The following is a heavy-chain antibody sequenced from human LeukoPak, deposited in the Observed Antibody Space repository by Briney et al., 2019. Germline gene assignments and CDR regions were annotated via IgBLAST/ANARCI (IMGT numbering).Heavy chain of an antibody. D-gene: IGHD4-17*01. J-gene: IGHJ4*02. V-gene: IGHV3-23*01. CDR3: AKDQYYGDRAVTHFDY. CDR2: VTASGGGS. CDR1: GFTFSNYA. Sequence: PGGSLRLSCAAPGFTFSNYAMTWVRQAPGKGLEWVSSVTASGGGSYYAGSVKGRFTISRDNSRNTLYLQMNSLGVGDTAVYYCAKDQYYGDRAVTHFDYWGQGALVTVSS.